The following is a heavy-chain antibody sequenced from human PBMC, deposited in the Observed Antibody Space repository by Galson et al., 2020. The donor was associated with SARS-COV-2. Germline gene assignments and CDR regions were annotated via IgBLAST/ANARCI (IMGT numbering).Heavy chain of an antibody. J-gene: IGHJ3*02. CDR1: GFTFSSYG. CDR3: ASEGIGQWLVRDDAFDI. Sequence: GESLKISCAASGFTFSSYGMHWVRQAPGKGLEWVAVIWYDGSNKYYADSVKGRSTISRDNSKNTLYLQMNSLRAEDTAVYYCASEGIGQWLVRDDAFDIWGQGTMVTVSS. D-gene: IGHD6-19*01. CDR2: IWYDGSNK. V-gene: IGHV3-33*01.